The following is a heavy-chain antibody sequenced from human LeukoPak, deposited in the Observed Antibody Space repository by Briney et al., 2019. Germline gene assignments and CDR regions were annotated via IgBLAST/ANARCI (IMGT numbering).Heavy chain of an antibody. Sequence: SETLSLTCTVSGNSISSGDNYWSWIRQPAGKGLEWIGRIYTSGSTNYNPSLKSRVTISVDTSKNQFSLKLSSVTAADTAVYYCASGYSYGDGVWGKGTTVTVSS. CDR3: ASGYSYGDGV. D-gene: IGHD5-18*01. CDR1: GNSISSGDNY. V-gene: IGHV4-61*02. J-gene: IGHJ6*04. CDR2: IYTSGST.